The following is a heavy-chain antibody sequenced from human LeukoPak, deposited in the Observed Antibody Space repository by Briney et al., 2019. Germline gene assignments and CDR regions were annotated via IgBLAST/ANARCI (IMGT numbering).Heavy chain of an antibody. V-gene: IGHV3-48*03. CDR2: ISSSGGTI. J-gene: IGHJ4*02. Sequence: PGGSLRLSCAASRFTFNSYEMNWVRQAPGKGLEWVSYISSSGGTIYYADSVKGRFAISRDNAKNSLYLQMNSLRAEDTAVYYCARDTNWGLDYWGQGTLVTVSS. CDR3: ARDTNWGLDY. D-gene: IGHD7-27*01. CDR1: RFTFNSYE.